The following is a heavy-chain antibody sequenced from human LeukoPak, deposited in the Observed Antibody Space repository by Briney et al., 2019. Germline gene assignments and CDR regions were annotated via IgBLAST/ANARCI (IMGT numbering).Heavy chain of an antibody. CDR1: GFTFSAYA. V-gene: IGHV3-7*01. CDR3: ARDVGDL. J-gene: IGHJ4*02. Sequence: GGSLRLSCTASGFTFSAYAMMWVRQAPGKGLEWLANINQGGSEKYYVDSVKGRFTISRDNAKNSLFLQMNSLRGEDTAVYYCARDVGDLWGQGTLVTVSS. CDR2: INQGGSEK. D-gene: IGHD2-21*02.